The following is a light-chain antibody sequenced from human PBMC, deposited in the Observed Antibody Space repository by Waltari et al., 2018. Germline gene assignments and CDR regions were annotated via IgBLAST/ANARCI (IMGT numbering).Light chain of an antibody. V-gene: IGKV1-33*01. CDR1: QDISGY. Sequence: DIQMTQSPSSLSASVGDRVTITCQASQDISGYLNWYHQKPGKAPKLVISDVSTLETGVPSRFSGSASRTQFTLTISSLQPEDIGTYFCQRYDNLPTFSFGPGTTLEI. CDR3: QRYDNLPTFS. J-gene: IGKJ2*01. CDR2: DVS.